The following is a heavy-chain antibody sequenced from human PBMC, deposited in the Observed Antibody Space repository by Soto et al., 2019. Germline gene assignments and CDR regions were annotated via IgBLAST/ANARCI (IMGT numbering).Heavy chain of an antibody. V-gene: IGHV1-69*13. Sequence: SVKVSCKASGGTFSSYAISWVRQAPGQGLEWMGGIIPIFGTANYAQKFQGRVTITADESTSTAYMELSSLRSEDTAVYYCARDWGAKYYDFWSGYGPEGGMDVRGQGTTVTVSS. J-gene: IGHJ6*02. CDR1: GGTFSSYA. CDR2: IIPIFGTA. CDR3: ARDWGAKYYDFWSGYGPEGGMDV. D-gene: IGHD3-3*01.